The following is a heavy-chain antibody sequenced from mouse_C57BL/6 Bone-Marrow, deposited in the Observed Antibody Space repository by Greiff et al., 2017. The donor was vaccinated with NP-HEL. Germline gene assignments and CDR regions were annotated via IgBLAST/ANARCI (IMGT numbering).Heavy chain of an antibody. J-gene: IGHJ1*03. V-gene: IGHV1-82*01. CDR1: GYAFRSSW. Sequence: QVQLQQSGPELVKPGASVKISCKASGYAFRSSWMNWVKQRPGKGLEWIGRIYPGDGDTNYNGKFKGKATLTADKSSSTAYMQLSSLTSEDSAVYFCAREDYYYGSSYWYFDVWGTGTTVTVSS. CDR2: IYPGDGDT. D-gene: IGHD1-1*01. CDR3: AREDYYYGSSYWYFDV.